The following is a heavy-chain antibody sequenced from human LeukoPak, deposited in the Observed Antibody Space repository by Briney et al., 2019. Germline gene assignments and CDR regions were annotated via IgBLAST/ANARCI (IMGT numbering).Heavy chain of an antibody. J-gene: IGHJ4*02. Sequence: PGGSLRPSCAASGFTFSSYWMHWVRQAPGKGLVWVSRINSDGSSTSYADSVKGRFTISRDNAKNTLYLQMNSLRAEDTAVYYCARDPEYLDGYNYFDYWGQGTLVTVSS. V-gene: IGHV3-74*01. D-gene: IGHD5-24*01. CDR1: GFTFSSYW. CDR2: INSDGSST. CDR3: ARDPEYLDGYNYFDY.